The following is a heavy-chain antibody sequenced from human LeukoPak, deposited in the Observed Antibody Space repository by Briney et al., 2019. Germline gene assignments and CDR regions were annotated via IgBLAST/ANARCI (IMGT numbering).Heavy chain of an antibody. Sequence: SETLSLTCTVSGASVSSASYWSWIRQPPGKGVEWIAHIYNGVNTNYNPSLKSRVTISVDTSKNQFSLKLSSVTASDTAVYYCARDRITMVRGVLYYYYGLDVWGQGTTVTVSS. J-gene: IGHJ6*02. CDR1: GASVSSASY. V-gene: IGHV4-61*01. CDR3: ARDRITMVRGVLYYYYGLDV. CDR2: IYNGVNT. D-gene: IGHD3-10*01.